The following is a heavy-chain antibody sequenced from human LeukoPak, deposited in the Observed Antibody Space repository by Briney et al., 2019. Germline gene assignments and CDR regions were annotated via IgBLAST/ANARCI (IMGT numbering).Heavy chain of an antibody. CDR2: IYYSGST. CDR3: ARLSRGFDAFDI. CDR1: GGSISSSSYY. V-gene: IGHV4-39*07. Sequence: PSETLSLTCSVSGGSISSSSYYWGWVRQPPGKGLEWLGSIYYSGSTNYNPSLKSRVTISVDTSKNQFSLKLSSVTAADTAVYYCARLSRGFDAFDIWGQGTMVTVSS. D-gene: IGHD2/OR15-2a*01. J-gene: IGHJ3*02.